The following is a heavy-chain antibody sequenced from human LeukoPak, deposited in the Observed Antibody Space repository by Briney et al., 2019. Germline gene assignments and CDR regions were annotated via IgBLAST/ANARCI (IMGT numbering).Heavy chain of an antibody. J-gene: IGHJ3*01. D-gene: IGHD1-26*01. Sequence: SETLSLTCAVYGGSFSGYYWSWIRQPPGKGLEWIGEINHSGSTNYNPSLKSRVTISVDTSKNQFSLKLSSVTAADTAVYYCARGIRSYRAFDVWGQGTMVTVSS. CDR1: GGSFSGYY. V-gene: IGHV4-34*01. CDR2: INHSGST. CDR3: ARGIRSYRAFDV.